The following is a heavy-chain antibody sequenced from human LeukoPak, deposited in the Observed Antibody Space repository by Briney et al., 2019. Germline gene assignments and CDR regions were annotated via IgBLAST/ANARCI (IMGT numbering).Heavy chain of an antibody. Sequence: PGESLRLSCAASGFTFSSYAMSWVRQAPGKGLEWVSAISGSGGSTYYADSVKGRFTISRDNSKNTLYLQMNSLRAEDTAVYYCAKAKAEYSGYDFDAFDIWGQGTMVTVSS. J-gene: IGHJ3*02. CDR2: ISGSGGST. D-gene: IGHD5-12*01. CDR1: GFTFSSYA. V-gene: IGHV3-23*01. CDR3: AKAKAEYSGYDFDAFDI.